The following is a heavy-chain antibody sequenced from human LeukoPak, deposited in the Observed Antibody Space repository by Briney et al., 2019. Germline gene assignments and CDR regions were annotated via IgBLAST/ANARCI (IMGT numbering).Heavy chain of an antibody. CDR2: ISYNGRNN. J-gene: IGHJ4*02. Sequence: GGSLRLSCAASGFTFYSYGMHWVRQAPGKGLEWVALISYNGRNNYYADSVKGRFTISRDNSKNTLYLQVSSLRTEDTAVYFCAKDSRGYFDFWGQGTLVTVSS. D-gene: IGHD6-13*01. CDR1: GFTFYSYG. V-gene: IGHV3-30*18. CDR3: AKDSRGYFDF.